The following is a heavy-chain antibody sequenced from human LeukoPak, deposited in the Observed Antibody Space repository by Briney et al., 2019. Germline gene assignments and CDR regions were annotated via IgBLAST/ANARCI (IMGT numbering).Heavy chain of an antibody. Sequence: PGGSLRLSCAASGFTFSSYAMSWVRQAPGKGLEWVSAISGSGGSTYYADSVKGRFTISRDNSKNTLYLQMNGLRAENTAVYYCAKVDAAGTYYFDYWGQGTLVTVSS. CDR3: AKVDAAGTYYFDY. V-gene: IGHV3-23*01. D-gene: IGHD6-13*01. CDR2: ISGSGGST. J-gene: IGHJ4*02. CDR1: GFTFSSYA.